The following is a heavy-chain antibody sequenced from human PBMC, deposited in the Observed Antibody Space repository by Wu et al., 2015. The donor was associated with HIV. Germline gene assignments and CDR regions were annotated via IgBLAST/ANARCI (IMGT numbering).Heavy chain of an antibody. V-gene: IGHV1-69*13. CDR1: GGTFSSYA. CDR3: CSTRGRWRDGYNMVGNPTATSQFRP. Sequence: QVQLVQSGAEVKKPGSSVKVSCKASGGTFSSYAISWVRQAPGQGLEWMGRIIPIFGTANYAQKFQGRVTITADESTSTAYMELSSLRSEDTAVYYCCSTRGRWRDGYNMVGNPTATSQFRPWGQGTLVTVSS. J-gene: IGHJ5*02. D-gene: IGHD5-24*01. CDR2: IIPIFGTA.